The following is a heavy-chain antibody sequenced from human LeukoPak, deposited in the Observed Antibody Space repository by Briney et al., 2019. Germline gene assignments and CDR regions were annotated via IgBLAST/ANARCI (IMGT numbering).Heavy chain of an antibody. CDR1: GGSISSYY. V-gene: IGHV4-59*08. J-gene: IGHJ6*03. CDR2: IYYSGST. D-gene: IGHD4/OR15-4a*01. CDR3: ARHLGAKSYYYYMDV. Sequence: PSETLSLTCTVSGGSISSYYWSWIRQPPGKGLEWIGYIYYSGSTNYNPSLKSRVTISVDTSKNQFSLKLSSVTAADTAVYYCARHLGAKSYYYYMDVWGKGTTVTVSS.